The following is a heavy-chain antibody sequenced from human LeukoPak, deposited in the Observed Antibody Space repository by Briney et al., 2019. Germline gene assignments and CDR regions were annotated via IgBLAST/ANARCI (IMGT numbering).Heavy chain of an antibody. CDR2: VSPYNGNT. CDR1: GGTFSSYA. J-gene: IGHJ4*02. CDR3: ARNGRVRRVVKDLFEY. D-gene: IGHD3-10*01. Sequence: ASVKVSCKAAGGTFSSYAITWVRQAPGQGLEWMGRVSPYNGNTYYSQRFQDRVTITEDTSTGTAYMDLRNLRTDDTAMYYCARNGRVRRVVKDLFEYWGQGTLVAVSS. V-gene: IGHV1-18*01.